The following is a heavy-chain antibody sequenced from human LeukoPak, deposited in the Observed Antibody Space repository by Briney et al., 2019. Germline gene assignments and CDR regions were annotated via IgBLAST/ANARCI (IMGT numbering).Heavy chain of an antibody. CDR1: GFTFSIYW. CDR3: ARDGGYGDYLDY. CDR2: INSDGSSS. J-gene: IGHJ4*02. Sequence: GGSLRLSCAASGFTFSIYWMNWARQAPGKGLVWVSHINSDGSSSNYADSVKGRFTISRDNAKNSLYLQMNSLRAEDTAVYYCARDGGYGDYLDYWGQGTLVTVSS. D-gene: IGHD5-12*01. V-gene: IGHV3-74*01.